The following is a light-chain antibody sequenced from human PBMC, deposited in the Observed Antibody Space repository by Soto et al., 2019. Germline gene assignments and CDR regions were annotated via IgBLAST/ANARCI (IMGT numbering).Light chain of an antibody. CDR2: GAS. Sequence: DIQMTQSPSTLSASVGYRVXXXXRASQIIYNWLAWYQQKPGKAPKLLISGASTLEGGVPSRFSGSGSGTEFTLTISNLQPDDFATYYCQHYNTYPWTFGQGTKVDIK. J-gene: IGKJ1*01. V-gene: IGKV1-5*01. CDR1: QIIYNW. CDR3: QHYNTYPWT.